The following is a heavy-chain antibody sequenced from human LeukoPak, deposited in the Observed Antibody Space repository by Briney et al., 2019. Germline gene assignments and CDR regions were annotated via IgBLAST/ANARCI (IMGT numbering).Heavy chain of an antibody. D-gene: IGHD3-16*01. CDR1: GGTFSSYA. CDR2: IIPIFGTA. CDR3: ASGLWDRRDYFDY. J-gene: IGHJ4*02. Sequence: SVKVSCKASGGTFSSYAISWVRQAPGQGLEWMGGIIPIFGTANYAQKFQGRVTITADESTSTAYMELSSLRSEDTAVYYCASGLWDRRDYFDYWGQGTLVTVSS. V-gene: IGHV1-69*01.